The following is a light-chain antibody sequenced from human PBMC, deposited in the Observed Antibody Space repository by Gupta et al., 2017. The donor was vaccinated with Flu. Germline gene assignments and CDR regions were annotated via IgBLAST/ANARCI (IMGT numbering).Light chain of an antibody. CDR2: GDS. V-gene: IGLV1-40*01. J-gene: IGLJ1*01. CDR3: QSYDSSLSGFV. Sequence: TISCTGCSSNMGAVYVVHWSQQLPGTPPKLLVFGDSYRPSGVPDRFSDSKVGTSASLVITGLRAEDEADYSCQSYDSSLSGFVFGTGTKVTVL. CDR1: SSNMGAVYV.